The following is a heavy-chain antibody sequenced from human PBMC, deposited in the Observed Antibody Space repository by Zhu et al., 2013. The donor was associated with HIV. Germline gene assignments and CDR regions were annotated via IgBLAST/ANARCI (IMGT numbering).Heavy chain of an antibody. Sequence: QVQLVQSGAEVKKPGSSVKVSCKASGGTFSSYAISWVRQAPGQGLEWMGGIIPIFGTANYAQKFQGRVTITADESTSTAYMELSSLRSEDTAVYYCARDLGGPTTFEPNYYYGMDVWGQGTTVTVSS. CDR2: IIPIFGTA. J-gene: IGHJ6*02. V-gene: IGHV1-69*01. CDR1: GGTFSSYA. CDR3: ARDLGGPTTFEPNYYYGMDV. D-gene: IGHD3-10*01.